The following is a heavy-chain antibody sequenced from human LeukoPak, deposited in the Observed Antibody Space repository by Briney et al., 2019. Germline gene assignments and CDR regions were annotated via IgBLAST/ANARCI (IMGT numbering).Heavy chain of an antibody. CDR3: ARWNSKDYYYYMDV. D-gene: IGHD1-1*01. CDR2: IIPIFGTA. J-gene: IGHJ6*03. V-gene: IGHV1-69*13. Sequence: SVKVSCKASGGTFSSYAISWVRQAPGQGLEWMGGIIPIFGTANYAQKFQGRVMITADESTSTAYMELSSLRSEDTAVYYCARWNSKDYYYYMDVWGKGTTVTISS. CDR1: GGTFSSYA.